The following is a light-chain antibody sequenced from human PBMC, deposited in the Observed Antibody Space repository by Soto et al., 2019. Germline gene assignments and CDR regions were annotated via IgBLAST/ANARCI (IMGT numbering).Light chain of an antibody. V-gene: IGLV1-40*01. CDR1: SSNIGAGYD. Sequence: QSVLTQPPSVSGAPGQRVTISCTGSSSNIGAGYDVHWYQQLPGTAPKLLIYGNSNRPSGVPDRFSGSKSGASASLAITGLQAEDEADYYCQSYDRSLSYVFGTGTKLPVL. J-gene: IGLJ1*01. CDR2: GNS. CDR3: QSYDRSLSYV.